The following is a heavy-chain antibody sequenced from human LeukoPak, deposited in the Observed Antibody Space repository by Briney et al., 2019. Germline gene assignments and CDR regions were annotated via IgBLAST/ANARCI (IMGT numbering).Heavy chain of an antibody. CDR1: GSTFSSYW. CDR3: ARVGGYYDSSGYYYNAFDI. Sequence: GGSLRLSCAASGSTFSSYWMHWVRQAPGKGLVWVSRINSDGSSTSYADSVKGRFTISRDNAKNTLYLRMNSLRAEDTAVYYCARVGGYYDSSGYYYNAFDIWGQGTMVTVSS. V-gene: IGHV3-74*01. D-gene: IGHD3-22*01. CDR2: INSDGSST. J-gene: IGHJ3*02.